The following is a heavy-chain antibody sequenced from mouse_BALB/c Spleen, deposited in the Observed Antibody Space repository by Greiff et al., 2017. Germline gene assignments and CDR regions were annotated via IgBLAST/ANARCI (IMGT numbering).Heavy chain of an antibody. CDR1: GYSFTSYW. D-gene: IGHD1-1*01. CDR3: ARSTTTVVAYYAMDY. J-gene: IGHJ4*01. Sequence: QVQLQQSGPQLVRPGASVKISCKASGYSFTSYWMHWVKQRPGQGLEWIGMIDPSDSETRLNQKFKDKATLTVDKSSSTAYMQLSSPTSEDSAVYYCARSTTTVVAYYAMDYWGQGTSVTVSS. V-gene: IGHV1S127*01. CDR2: IDPSDSET.